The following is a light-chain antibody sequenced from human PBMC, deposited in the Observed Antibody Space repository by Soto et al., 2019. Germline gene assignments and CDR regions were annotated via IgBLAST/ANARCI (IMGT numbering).Light chain of an antibody. CDR2: ENN. V-gene: IGLV1-51*02. CDR3: GTWDSSLSDV. Sequence: QSVLTQPPSVSAAPGQKVTISCSGSSSNIGNNYVSWYQQLPGTAPKLLIYENNKRPSGIPDRFSGSKSCTSATLGITGLQTGDEADYYCGTWDSSLSDVFGTGTKLTVL. J-gene: IGLJ1*01. CDR1: SSNIGNNY.